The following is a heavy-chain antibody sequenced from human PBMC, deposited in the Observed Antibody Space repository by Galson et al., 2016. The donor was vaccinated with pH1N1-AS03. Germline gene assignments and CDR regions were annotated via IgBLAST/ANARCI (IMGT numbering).Heavy chain of an antibody. Sequence: QSGAEVKKPGDSLTISCQASGYIFTSFWIGWVRQMPGKGLEWMGIIYPDDSDTRYSPSFQGQVTISADKSITTAYLQWTSPKASDTAIYYCAKRYGYYFDYWGQGTPVTVSS. J-gene: IGHJ4*02. D-gene: IGHD2-15*01. CDR3: AKRYGYYFDY. CDR1: GYIFTSFW. CDR2: IYPDDSDT. V-gene: IGHV5-51*01.